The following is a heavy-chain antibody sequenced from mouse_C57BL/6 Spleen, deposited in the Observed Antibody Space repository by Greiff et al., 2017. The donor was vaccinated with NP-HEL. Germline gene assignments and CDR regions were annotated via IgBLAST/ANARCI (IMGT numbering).Heavy chain of an antibody. CDR2: INPGSGGT. Sequence: QVQLQQSGAELVRPGTSVKVSCKASGYAFTNYLIEWVKQRPGQGLEWIGVINPGSGGTNYNEKFKGKATLTADKSSSTAYMQLSSLTSEDSAFYFCARSDGAWFAYWGQGTLVTVSA. CDR3: ARSDGAWFAY. V-gene: IGHV1-54*01. D-gene: IGHD1-1*02. CDR1: GYAFTNYL. J-gene: IGHJ3*01.